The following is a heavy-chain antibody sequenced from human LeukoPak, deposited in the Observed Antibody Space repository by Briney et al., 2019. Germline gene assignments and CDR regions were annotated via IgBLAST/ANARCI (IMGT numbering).Heavy chain of an antibody. CDR3: ARGLGVTFDY. CDR1: GGSFSGYY. CDR2: INHSGST. V-gene: IGHV4-34*01. Sequence: PSETLSLTCAVYGGSFSGYYWSWIRQPPGKGLEWIGEINHSGSTNYNPSLKSRVTISVDTSKNQFSLKLGSVTAADTAVYYCARGLGVTFDYWGQGTLVTVSS. J-gene: IGHJ4*02. D-gene: IGHD2-8*01.